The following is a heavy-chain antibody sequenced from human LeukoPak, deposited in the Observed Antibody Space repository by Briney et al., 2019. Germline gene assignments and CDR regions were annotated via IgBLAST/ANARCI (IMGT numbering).Heavy chain of an antibody. D-gene: IGHD3-3*01. V-gene: IGHV3-23*01. CDR1: GFTFRSHA. J-gene: IGHJ4*02. Sequence: GGSLRLSCADSGFTFRSHAMSWVRQAPGKGLEWVSTIRGSDTNTYYADSVKGRFTISRDNSRNTLYPQMNSLRAEDTAVYYCAKPFPSFGVVPIYDNWGQGILVTVSS. CDR2: IRGSDTNT. CDR3: AKPFPSFGVVPIYDN.